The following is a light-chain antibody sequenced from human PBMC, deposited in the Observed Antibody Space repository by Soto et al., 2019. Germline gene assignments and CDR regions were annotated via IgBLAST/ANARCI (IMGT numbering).Light chain of an antibody. V-gene: IGLV1-40*01. CDR1: SSNIGAGYD. CDR3: QSYDSSLRGV. Sequence: QLVLTQPPSVSGAPGQRVTISCTGSSSNIGAGYDVHWYQQLPGTAPKLLIYGNINRPSGVPDRFSGSKSGTSASLAITGLQAEDEADYYCQSYDSSLRGVFGGGTQLTVL. CDR2: GNI. J-gene: IGLJ3*02.